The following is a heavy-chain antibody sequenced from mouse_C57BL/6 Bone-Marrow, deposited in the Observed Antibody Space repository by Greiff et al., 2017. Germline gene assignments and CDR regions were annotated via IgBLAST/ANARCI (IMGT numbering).Heavy chain of an antibody. CDR2: INPNHGGT. V-gene: IGHV1-22*01. CDR1: GYTFTDYN. D-gene: IGHD2-13*01. CDR3: AKVGEYADSMDD. Sequence: EVQLQQSGPELVKPGASVKMSCKASGYTFTDYNMHWVKQSHGKSLEWIGYINPNHGGTSYNQKFKGKATLTANKSSSTASMELRSLPPAASAVYYGAKVGEYADSMDDWGQGTSVTVSS. J-gene: IGHJ4*01.